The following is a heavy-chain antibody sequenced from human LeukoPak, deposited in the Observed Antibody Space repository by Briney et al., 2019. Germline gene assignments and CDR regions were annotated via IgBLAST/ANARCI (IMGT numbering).Heavy chain of an antibody. CDR1: GFTFSSYA. CDR3: ARDQGRVRGVYYYYGMDV. J-gene: IGHJ6*02. D-gene: IGHD3-10*01. CDR2: ISSSGSTI. V-gene: IGHV3-48*04. Sequence: GGSLRLSCAASGFTFSSYAMSWVRQAPGKGLEWVSYISSSGSTIYYADSVKGRFTISRDNAKNSLYLQMNSLRAEDTAVYYCARDQGRVRGVYYYYGMDVWGQGTTVTVSS.